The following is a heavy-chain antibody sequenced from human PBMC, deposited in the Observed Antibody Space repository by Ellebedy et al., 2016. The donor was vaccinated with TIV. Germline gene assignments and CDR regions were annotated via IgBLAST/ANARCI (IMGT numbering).Heavy chain of an antibody. V-gene: IGHV3-23*01. J-gene: IGHJ4*02. D-gene: IGHD3-10*01. CDR1: GFTFSSYA. Sequence: GGSLRLSXAASGFTFSSYAMSWVRQAPGKGLEWVSAISGSGGSTYYADSVKGRFTISRDNSKNTLYLQMNSLRAEDTAVYYCAKDRNPSLWFGELFLDYWGQGTLVTVSS. CDR3: AKDRNPSLWFGELFLDY. CDR2: ISGSGGST.